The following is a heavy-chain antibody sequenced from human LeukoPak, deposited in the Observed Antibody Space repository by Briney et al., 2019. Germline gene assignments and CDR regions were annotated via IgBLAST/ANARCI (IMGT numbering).Heavy chain of an antibody. CDR1: GFTFSSYE. CDR3: ARGPYASGSYFSWGYYYYMDV. J-gene: IGHJ6*03. D-gene: IGHD3-10*01. V-gene: IGHV3-48*03. Sequence: GGSLRLSCAASGFTFSSYEMNWVRQAPGKGLEWVSYISNSGSTIYYTDSVKGRFTISRDNAKNSLYLQMNSLRAEDTAVYYCARGPYASGSYFSWGYYYYMDVWGKGTTVTISS. CDR2: ISNSGSTI.